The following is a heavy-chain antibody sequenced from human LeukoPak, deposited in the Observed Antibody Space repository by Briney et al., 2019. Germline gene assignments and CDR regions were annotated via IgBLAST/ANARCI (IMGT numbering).Heavy chain of an antibody. CDR3: ARAGSWSVYYYMDV. D-gene: IGHD6-13*01. Sequence: PGGSLRLSCAASGFTFNSYWMNWVRQAPRKGLEWVANIKKDGSEKYYVDSVKGRFTISRDNAKNSLYLQMNSLRAEDTAVYYCARAGSWSVYYYMDVWGKGTTVTISS. J-gene: IGHJ6*03. V-gene: IGHV3-7*01. CDR2: IKKDGSEK. CDR1: GFTFNSYW.